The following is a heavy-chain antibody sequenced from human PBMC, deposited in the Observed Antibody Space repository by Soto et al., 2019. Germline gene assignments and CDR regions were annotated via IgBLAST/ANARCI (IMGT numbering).Heavy chain of an antibody. V-gene: IGHV4-30-4*07. CDR2: IYYSGST. CDR1: GGSISSGGYS. Sequence: SSETLSLTCAVSGGSISSGGYSWSWIRQPPGKGLEWIGYIYYSGSTYYNPSLKSRVTISVDKSKNQFSLKLSSVTAADTAVYYCARRGGKRYSSGWYNAFDIWGQGTMVTVSS. D-gene: IGHD6-19*01. CDR3: ARRGGKRYSSGWYNAFDI. J-gene: IGHJ3*02.